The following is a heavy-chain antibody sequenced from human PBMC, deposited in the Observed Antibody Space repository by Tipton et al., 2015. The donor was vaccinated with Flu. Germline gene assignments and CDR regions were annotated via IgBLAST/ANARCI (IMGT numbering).Heavy chain of an antibody. CDR3: VREPNYISGRYYGMGV. CDR2: ITLNGGST. V-gene: IGHV1-46*01. CDR1: GFTFTSYF. Sequence: QMQLVQSGAEVKKPGASVKFSCETSGFTFTSYFMHWVRQAPGQGLEWMGVITLNGGSTTYAQNFQGRITMTRDTSTSTAYLELESLRSGDTAVYFCVREPNYISGRYYGMGVWGRGTMVTVSS. J-gene: IGHJ6*02. D-gene: IGHD1-7*01.